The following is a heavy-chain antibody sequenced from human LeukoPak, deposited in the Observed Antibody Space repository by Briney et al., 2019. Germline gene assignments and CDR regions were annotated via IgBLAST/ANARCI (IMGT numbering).Heavy chain of an antibody. V-gene: IGHV4-34*01. CDR3: ARAGVYGGNSEVDY. D-gene: IGHD4-17*01. J-gene: IGHJ4*02. CDR2: INHSGST. Sequence: SETLSLTCAVYGGSFSGYYWSWIRQPPGKGLEWIGEINHSGSTNYNPSLKSRVTISVDTSKNQFSLKLRSVTAADTAVYYCARAGVYGGNSEVDYWGQGTLVTVSS. CDR1: GGSFSGYY.